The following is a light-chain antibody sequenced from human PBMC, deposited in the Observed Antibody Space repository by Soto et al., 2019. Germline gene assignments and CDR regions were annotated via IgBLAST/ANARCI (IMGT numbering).Light chain of an antibody. V-gene: IGLV1-47*01. J-gene: IGLJ1*01. CDR2: RNN. CDR3: PAWDDSLSAHYG. CDR1: SSNIGSNY. Sequence: QSVLTQPPSASGTPGQRVTISCSGSSSNIGSNYVYWYQQLPGTAPKLLIYRNNQRPSGVPDRFSGSKSGTSASLAISGLRSEDEADYYCPAWDDSLSAHYGFGTGTKVTVL.